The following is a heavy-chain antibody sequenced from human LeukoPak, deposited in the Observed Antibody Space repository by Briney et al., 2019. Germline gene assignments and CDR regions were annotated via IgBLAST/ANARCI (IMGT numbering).Heavy chain of an antibody. D-gene: IGHD2-2*02. CDR2: INHSGST. V-gene: IGHV4-34*01. J-gene: IGHJ6*02. CDR1: GGSFSGYY. Sequence: SETLSLTCAVYGGSFSGYYWSWIRQPPGKGLEWIGEINHSGSTNYNPSLKSRVTISVDTSKNQFSLKLSSVTAADTAVYYCASGYCSSTSCYTAVGGQGTTVTVSS. CDR3: ASGYCSSTSCYTAV.